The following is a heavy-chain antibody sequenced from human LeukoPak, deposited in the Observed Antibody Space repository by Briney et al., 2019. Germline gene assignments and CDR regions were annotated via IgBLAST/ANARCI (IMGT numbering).Heavy chain of an antibody. CDR2: INPNSGGT. CDR1: GYTFTGYY. CDR3: ARHYYDSSGYQDY. D-gene: IGHD3-22*01. Sequence: GASVKVSCKASGYTFTGYYMHWVRQAPGQGLEWMGWINPNSGGTNYAQKFRGRVTITADESTSTAYMELSSLRSEDTAVYCCARHYYDSSGYQDYWGQGTLVTVSS. V-gene: IGHV1-2*02. J-gene: IGHJ4*02.